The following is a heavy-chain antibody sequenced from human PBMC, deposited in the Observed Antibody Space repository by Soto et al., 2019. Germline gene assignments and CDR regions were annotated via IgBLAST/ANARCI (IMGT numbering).Heavy chain of an antibody. J-gene: IGHJ6*02. D-gene: IGHD6-19*01. CDR2: ISAYNGNT. CDR1: GYTFTSYV. V-gene: IGHV1-18*01. CDR3: ARDTGEAVAGTFGYYYYYGMDV. Sequence: VASVKVSCKASGYTFTSYVISWVRQAPGQGLEWMGWISAYNGNTNYAQKLQGRVTMTTDTSTSTAYMELRSLRSDDTAVYYCARDTGEAVAGTFGYYYYYGMDVWGQGTTVTVSS.